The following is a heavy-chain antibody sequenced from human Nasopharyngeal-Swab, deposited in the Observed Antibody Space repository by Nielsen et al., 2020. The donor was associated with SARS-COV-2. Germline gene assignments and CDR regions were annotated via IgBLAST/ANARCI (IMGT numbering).Heavy chain of an antibody. CDR2: IIPIFGTA. CDR3: ARDGGYGDYVGFDY. V-gene: IGHV1-69*01. D-gene: IGHD4-17*01. J-gene: IGHJ4*02. Sequence: WVRQAPGPGLEWMGGIIPIFGTANYAQKFQGRVTITADESTSTAYMELSSLRSEDTAVYYCARDGGYGDYVGFDYWGQGTLVTVSS.